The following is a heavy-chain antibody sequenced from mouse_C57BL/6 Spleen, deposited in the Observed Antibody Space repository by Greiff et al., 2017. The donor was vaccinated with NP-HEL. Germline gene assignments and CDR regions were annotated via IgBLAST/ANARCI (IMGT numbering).Heavy chain of an antibody. CDR3: ARAEDYYGSSYIYYAMDY. CDR2: IYPGDGDT. J-gene: IGHJ4*01. CDR1: GYAFSSSW. D-gene: IGHD1-1*01. V-gene: IGHV1-82*01. Sequence: QVQLQQSGPELVKPGASVKISCKASGYAFSSSWMNWVKQRPGKGLEWIGRIYPGDGDTNYNGKFKGKATLTADKSSSTAYMQLSSLTSEDSAVYFCARAEDYYGSSYIYYAMDYWGQGTSVTVSS.